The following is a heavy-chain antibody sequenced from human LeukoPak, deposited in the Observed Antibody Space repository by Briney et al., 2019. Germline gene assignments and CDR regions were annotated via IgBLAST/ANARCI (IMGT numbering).Heavy chain of an antibody. CDR3: AREEDYDILTVYFDY. V-gene: IGHV1-69*04. J-gene: IGHJ4*02. CDR2: IIPILGIA. D-gene: IGHD3-9*01. Sequence: ASVKVSCKASGGTFSSYAISWVRQAPGQGLEWMGRIIPILGIANYAQKFQGRVTITADKSTSTAYMELSSLRSEDTAVYYCAREEDYDILTVYFDYWGQGTLVTVSS. CDR1: GGTFSSYA.